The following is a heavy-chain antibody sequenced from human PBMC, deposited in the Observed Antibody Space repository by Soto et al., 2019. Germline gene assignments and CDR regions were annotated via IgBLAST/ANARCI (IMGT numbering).Heavy chain of an antibody. V-gene: IGHV1-46*01. D-gene: IGHD3-22*01. J-gene: IGHJ4*02. Sequence: ASVKVSCKASGYIFTNYNMHWVRQAPGQGLEWMGIINPSGGSTTHLQKFQGRVTMTRDTSTSTVYMELSSLRSEDTAVYYCARGYYDSSDYSYFDYWGQGTRVTVSS. CDR3: ARGYYDSSDYSYFDY. CDR1: GYIFTNYN. CDR2: INPSGGST.